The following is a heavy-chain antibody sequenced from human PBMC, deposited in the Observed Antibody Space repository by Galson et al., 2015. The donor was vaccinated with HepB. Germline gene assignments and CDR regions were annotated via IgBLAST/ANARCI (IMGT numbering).Heavy chain of an antibody. Sequence: SVKVSCKASGYTFTTYGISWVRQAPGQGLEWMGWISAYNGNTNYAQKLQGRVTMTTDTSTSTAYMELRSLRSDDTAVYYCARSPLDFWSRYTSLHFDYWGQGTLVTVSS. CDR1: GYTFTTYG. CDR2: ISAYNGNT. J-gene: IGHJ4*02. CDR3: ARSPLDFWSRYTSLHFDY. V-gene: IGHV1-18*04. D-gene: IGHD3-3*01.